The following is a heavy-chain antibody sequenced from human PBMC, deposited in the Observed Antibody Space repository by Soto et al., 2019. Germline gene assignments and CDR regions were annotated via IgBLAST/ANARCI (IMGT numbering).Heavy chain of an antibody. Sequence: EVQLVESGGGLVQPGGSLRLSCAASGFTFSSYWMHWVRQAPGKGLVWVSRINSDGSSTSYAYSVKGRFTISRDNAKNTLYLQMNSLRAEDTAVYYCARDRGDYGSGTSYWYFDLWGRGTLVTVSS. J-gene: IGHJ2*01. V-gene: IGHV3-74*01. D-gene: IGHD4-17*01. CDR3: ARDRGDYGSGTSYWYFDL. CDR2: INSDGSST. CDR1: GFTFSSYW.